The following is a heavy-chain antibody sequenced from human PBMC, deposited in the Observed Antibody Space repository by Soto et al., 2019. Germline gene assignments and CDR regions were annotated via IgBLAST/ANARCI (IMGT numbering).Heavy chain of an antibody. D-gene: IGHD5-12*01. CDR2: INPNSGAT. J-gene: IGHJ4*02. V-gene: IGHV1-2*04. Sequence: QVQLVQSGAAVNKPGVSVKVTCRTSGYSFTEHYIHWVRQAPGQGLEWMGWINPNSGATNFAQKFQAWVSLTRDTSMRAVYMEVTSPRAEDTAIYFCARDRGVYSGYFDYWGQGTLVTVS. CDR1: GYSFTEHY. CDR3: ARDRGVYSGYFDY.